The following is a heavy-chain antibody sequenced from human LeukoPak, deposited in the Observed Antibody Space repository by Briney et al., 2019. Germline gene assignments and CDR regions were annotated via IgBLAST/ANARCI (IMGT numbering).Heavy chain of an antibody. Sequence: GGSLRLSCAASGFTFSSYSMNWVRQAPGKGLEWVSSISSSSSYIYYADSVKGRFTISRDNAKNSLYLQMNSLGAEDTAVYYCAREGSSSWYAVDYWGQGTLVTVSS. CDR1: GFTFSSYS. D-gene: IGHD6-13*01. CDR2: ISSSSSYI. V-gene: IGHV3-21*01. CDR3: AREGSSSWYAVDY. J-gene: IGHJ4*02.